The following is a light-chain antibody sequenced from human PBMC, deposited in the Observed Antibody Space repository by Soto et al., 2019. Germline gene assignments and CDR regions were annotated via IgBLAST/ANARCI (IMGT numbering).Light chain of an antibody. J-gene: IGKJ4*01. CDR1: QTVVSY. CDR2: TAS. Sequence: DIHMTQSPSSLSASVGDRVTITCRASQTVVSYLNWYQQKPGKAPKLLIYTASSLQSGVPSRFSGSGSGTDFTLSINSLQPEDFATYFCQQTYSTPLTFGGGTTVEI. CDR3: QQTYSTPLT. V-gene: IGKV1-39*01.